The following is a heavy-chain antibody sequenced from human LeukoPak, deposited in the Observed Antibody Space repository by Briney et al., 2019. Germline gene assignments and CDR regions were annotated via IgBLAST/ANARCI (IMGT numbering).Heavy chain of an antibody. D-gene: IGHD3-10*01. CDR2: IYHSGST. Sequence: SETLSLTCTVSGYSISSGYYWGWIRQPPGKGLEWIGSIYHSGSTYYNPSLKSRVTISVDTSKNHFSLKLSSVTAADTAVYYCARRRGWFGELSPFDYWGQGTLVTVSS. CDR1: GYSISSGYY. V-gene: IGHV4-38-2*02. CDR3: ARRRGWFGELSPFDY. J-gene: IGHJ4*02.